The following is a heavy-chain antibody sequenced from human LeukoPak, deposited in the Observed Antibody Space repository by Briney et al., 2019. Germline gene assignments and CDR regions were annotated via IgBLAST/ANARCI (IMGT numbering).Heavy chain of an antibody. J-gene: IGHJ4*02. CDR1: GGSISSSSYY. D-gene: IGHD3-3*01. Sequence: SETLSLTCTVSGGSISSSSYYWGWIRQPPGKGLEWIGSIYYSGSTYYNPSLKSRVTISVDTSKNQFSLKLSSVTAADTAVYYCARRLEWFDYWGQGTLVTVSS. CDR2: IYYSGST. V-gene: IGHV4-39*07. CDR3: ARRLEWFDY.